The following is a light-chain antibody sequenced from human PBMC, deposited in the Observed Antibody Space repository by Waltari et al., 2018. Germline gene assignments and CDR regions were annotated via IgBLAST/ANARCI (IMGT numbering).Light chain of an antibody. Sequence: QSALTQPASVPGSPGQATIISCTGTGSDVGGYDYVSWYQQYPGKAPRLIIYDVYNRPSGVSNRFSGSKSDNTASLTISGLQAEDESVYYCSSYTSSGVVFGGGTKLTVL. CDR1: GSDVGGYDY. CDR3: SSYTSSGVV. CDR2: DVY. J-gene: IGLJ2*01. V-gene: IGLV2-14*01.